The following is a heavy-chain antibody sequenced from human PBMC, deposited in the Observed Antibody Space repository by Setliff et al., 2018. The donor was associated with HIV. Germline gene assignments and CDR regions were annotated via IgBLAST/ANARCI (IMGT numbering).Heavy chain of an antibody. D-gene: IGHD6-19*01. V-gene: IGHV4-39*01. CDR3: ARVLSNGWSGGVDY. Sequence: PSETLSLTCTVFGGSITSSSNYWGWIRQPPGKGLEWIGSIYYSGSSYYNPSLKSRVTISVDTSKNQFSLKLYSVTAADTAVYYCARVLSNGWSGGVDYWGQGTLVTVSS. CDR2: IYYSGSS. J-gene: IGHJ4*02. CDR1: GGSITSSSNY.